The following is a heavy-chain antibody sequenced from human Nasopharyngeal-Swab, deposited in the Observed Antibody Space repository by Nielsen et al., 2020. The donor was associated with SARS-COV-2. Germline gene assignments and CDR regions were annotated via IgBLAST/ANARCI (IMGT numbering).Heavy chain of an antibody. V-gene: IGHV4-38-2*01. D-gene: IGHD1-1*01. CDR2: ISHSGSA. Sequence: SETLSLTCAVSGFSFSRTYYWGWIRQPPGRGLEWIGTISHSGSAYYNPSLKSRLTLSVDTSKNQFSLTLTSVTAADTAVYYCARVMRGYQLTWFDPWGQGILVTVSS. CDR1: GFSFSRTYY. J-gene: IGHJ5*02. CDR3: ARVMRGYQLTWFDP.